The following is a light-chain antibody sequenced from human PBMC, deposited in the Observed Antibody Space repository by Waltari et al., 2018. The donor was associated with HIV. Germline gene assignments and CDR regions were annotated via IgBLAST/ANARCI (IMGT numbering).Light chain of an antibody. V-gene: IGLV3-25*03. CDR2: KDT. CDR1: ALPKQY. J-gene: IGLJ3*02. CDR3: QSADSSGTWV. Sequence: SYELTQPPSVSVSPGHTARITCSGDALPKQYAYWYHQNPGQAPVLVIYKDTERPSGIPGRLSGSSSGTTVTLTIRGVQAEDEADYYCQSADSSGTWVFGGGTKLTVL.